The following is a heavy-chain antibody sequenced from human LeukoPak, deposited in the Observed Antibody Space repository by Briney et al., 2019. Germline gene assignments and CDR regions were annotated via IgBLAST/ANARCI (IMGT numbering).Heavy chain of an antibody. CDR2: FDPEDAEP. CDR3: ATVLLNAHSDVRALDC. V-gene: IGHV1-24*01. CDR1: GSTLNELS. Sequence: GASVKVSCKVSGSTLNELSIHWVRQAPGKGLEWMGGFDPEDAEPLSALKFQDRFTMTEDTSTDTAYMELSSRISEDTAVYYCATVLLNAHSDVRALDCWGQGTLVTISS. J-gene: IGHJ4*02. D-gene: IGHD2-2*01.